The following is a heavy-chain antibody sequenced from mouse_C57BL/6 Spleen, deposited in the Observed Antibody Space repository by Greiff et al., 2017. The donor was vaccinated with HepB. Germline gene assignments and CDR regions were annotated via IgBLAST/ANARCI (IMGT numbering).Heavy chain of an antibody. CDR3: AELYSKSAMDY. J-gene: IGHJ4*01. CDR2: IYPGDGDT. Sequence: VQLQQSGPELVKPGASVKISCKASGYAFSSSWMNWVKQRPGKGLEWIGRIYPGDGDTNYNGKFKGKATLTADKSSSTAYMQLSSLTSEDSAVYFGAELYSKSAMDYWGQGTSVTVSS. D-gene: IGHD2-5*01. V-gene: IGHV1-82*01. CDR1: GYAFSSSW.